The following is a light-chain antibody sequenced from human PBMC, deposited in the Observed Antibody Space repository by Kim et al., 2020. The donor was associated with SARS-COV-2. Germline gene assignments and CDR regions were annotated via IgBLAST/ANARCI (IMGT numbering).Light chain of an antibody. J-gene: IGLJ2*01. Sequence: LGQKIRNNGQVGRLTTYDVSCEQQKPGQAPVLVISVEDNRPSGIPDRFSGSRSGNTGLLSITGAEAKNEADYYCISRDSNNNVIFGGGTRLTVL. V-gene: IGLV3-19*01. CDR1: RLTTYD. CDR3: ISRDSNNNVI. CDR2: VED.